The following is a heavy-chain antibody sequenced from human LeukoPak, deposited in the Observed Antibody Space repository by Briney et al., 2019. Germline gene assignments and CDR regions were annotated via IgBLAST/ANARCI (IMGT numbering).Heavy chain of an antibody. J-gene: IGHJ3*02. Sequence: SETLSLTCAVYGGSFSGYYWSWIRQPPGKGLEWIGEINHSGSTNYNPSLKSRVTISVDTSKNPFSLKLSSVTAADTAVYYCARSASSSWFIDAFDIWGQGTMVTVSS. CDR1: GGSFSGYY. V-gene: IGHV4-34*01. CDR3: ARSASSSWFIDAFDI. D-gene: IGHD6-13*01. CDR2: INHSGST.